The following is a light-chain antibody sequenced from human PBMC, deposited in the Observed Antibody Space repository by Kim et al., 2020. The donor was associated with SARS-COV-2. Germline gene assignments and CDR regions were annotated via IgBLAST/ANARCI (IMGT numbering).Light chain of an antibody. CDR1: QSISDY. V-gene: IGKV1-39*01. CDR2: TAS. Sequence: ASVGDRVTITCRASQSISDYLNWYQQKPGKAPKVLIYTASNLQSGVPSRFSGSGSGTDFTLTITSLQPEDFATYYCQQSYTTPRTFGGGTKVDIK. CDR3: QQSYTTPRT. J-gene: IGKJ4*01.